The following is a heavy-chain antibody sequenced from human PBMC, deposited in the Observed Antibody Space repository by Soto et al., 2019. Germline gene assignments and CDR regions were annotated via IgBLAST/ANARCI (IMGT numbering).Heavy chain of an antibody. J-gene: IGHJ6*02. CDR3: ARDGQWERLPEGANYYYYGMDV. V-gene: IGHV3-21*01. Sequence: GGSLRLSCAASGFTFSSYSMNWVRQAPGKGLEWVSSISRSSSYIYYADSVKGRFTISRDNAKNSLYLQMNSLRAEDTAVYYCARDGQWERLPEGANYYYYGMDVWGQGTTVTVSS. D-gene: IGHD1-26*01. CDR1: GFTFSSYS. CDR2: ISRSSSYI.